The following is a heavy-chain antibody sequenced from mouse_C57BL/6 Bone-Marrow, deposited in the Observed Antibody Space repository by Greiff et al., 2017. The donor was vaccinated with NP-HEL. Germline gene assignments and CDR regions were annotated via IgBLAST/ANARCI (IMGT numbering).Heavy chain of an antibody. CDR1: GFSLTSYA. D-gene: IGHD2-5*01. CDR2: IWTGGGT. CDR3: ARNYYSNYSYAMDY. J-gene: IGHJ4*01. V-gene: IGHV2-9-1*01. Sequence: VHLVESGPGLVAPSQSLSITCTVSGFSLTSYAISWVRQPPGKGLEWLGVIWTGGGTNYNSALKSRLSISKDNSKSQVFLKMNSLQTDDTARYYCARNYYSNYSYAMDYWGQGTSVTVSS.